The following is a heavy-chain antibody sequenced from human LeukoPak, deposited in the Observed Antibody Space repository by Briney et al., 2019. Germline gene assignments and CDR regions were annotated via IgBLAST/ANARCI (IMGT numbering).Heavy chain of an antibody. D-gene: IGHD6-13*01. CDR3: ARVVGGGSAAAGDY. V-gene: IGHV1-18*04. Sequence: ASVKVSCKASGYTFTGYYMHWVRQAPGQGLEWMGWISAYNGNTNYAQKLQGRVTMTTDTSTSTAYMELRSLRSDDTAVYYCARVVGGGSAAAGDYWGQGTLVTVSS. CDR2: ISAYNGNT. CDR1: GYTFTGYY. J-gene: IGHJ4*02.